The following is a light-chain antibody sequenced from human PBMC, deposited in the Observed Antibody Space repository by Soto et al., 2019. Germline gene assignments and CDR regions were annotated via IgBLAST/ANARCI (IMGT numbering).Light chain of an antibody. CDR2: VVT. Sequence: QSALTQPASVSGSPGQSITISCTGTSSDVGGYNYVSWYQQYPGKAPTLVIYVVTNRPSGVSNRFSGSKSGNTASLTISGLQAEDEADYYCSSYTSSSTVVFGGGTKLTVL. CDR1: SSDVGGYNY. J-gene: IGLJ3*02. CDR3: SSYTSSSTVV. V-gene: IGLV2-14*01.